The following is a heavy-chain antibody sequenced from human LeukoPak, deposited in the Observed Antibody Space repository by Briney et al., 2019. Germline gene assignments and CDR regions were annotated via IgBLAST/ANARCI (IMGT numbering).Heavy chain of an antibody. V-gene: IGHV4-59*12. D-gene: IGHD3-10*01. J-gene: IGHJ3*02. Sequence: PSETLSLTCTVSGGSISSYYWSWIRQPPGKGLEWIGYVYYSGSTNYNPSLKSRVTLLVDTSKNQFSLKLSSVTAADTAVYYCAKSNGYGLVDIWGQGTMVTVSS. CDR2: VYYSGST. CDR3: AKSNGYGLVDI. CDR1: GGSISSYY.